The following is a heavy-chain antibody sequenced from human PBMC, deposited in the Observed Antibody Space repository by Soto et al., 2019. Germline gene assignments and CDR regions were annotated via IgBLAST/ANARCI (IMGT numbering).Heavy chain of an antibody. Sequence: EVQLVESGGGLVQTGGALRLSCAASGFTFSSYSMNWVRQAPGKGLAWVSYISSSSSTIYYADSVKGRFTISRDNAKNSLYLQMNSLRDEDTAVYYCARGKWAVVGYWYFDLWGRGTLVTVSS. J-gene: IGHJ2*01. CDR1: GFTFSSYS. V-gene: IGHV3-48*02. CDR2: ISSSSSTI. CDR3: ARGKWAVVGYWYFDL. D-gene: IGHD2-21*01.